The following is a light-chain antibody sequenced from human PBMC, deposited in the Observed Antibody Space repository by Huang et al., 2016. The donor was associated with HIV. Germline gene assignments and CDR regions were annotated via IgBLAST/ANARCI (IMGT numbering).Light chain of an antibody. J-gene: IGKJ1*01. CDR2: GAS. CDR3: HQYNDGPPWT. Sequence: ETVMTQSPATLSVSPGERAIVFCRASQTVSTNLAWYQQKPGQAPSLLIFGASTRAAGIPARFSGGGSETEFFLTINSLQSEDVAVYYCHQYNDGPPWTFGQGTKVEI. CDR1: QTVSTN. V-gene: IGKV3-15*01.